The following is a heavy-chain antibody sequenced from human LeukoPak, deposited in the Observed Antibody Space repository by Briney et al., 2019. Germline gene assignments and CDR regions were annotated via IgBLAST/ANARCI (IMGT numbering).Heavy chain of an antibody. Sequence: SGTRSLTGTVPGASISIISNNWAGFRHPPGKGLEWIGSIYYSGSTYYNPSLKSRVTISVDTSKNQFSLKLSSVTAADTAVYYCVYTVVPNAFDIWGQGTMVTVSS. CDR1: GASISIISNN. CDR2: IYYSGST. V-gene: IGHV4-39*01. J-gene: IGHJ3*02. CDR3: VYTVVPNAFDI. D-gene: IGHD4-23*01.